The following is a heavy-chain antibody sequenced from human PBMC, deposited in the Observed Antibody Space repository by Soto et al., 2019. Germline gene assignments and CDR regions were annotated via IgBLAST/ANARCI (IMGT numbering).Heavy chain of an antibody. CDR3: AKDLIGYCSGGSCTGGFDP. J-gene: IGHJ5*02. CDR2: ISYDGSNK. D-gene: IGHD2-15*01. V-gene: IGHV3-30*18. Sequence: GGSLRLSCAASGFTFSSYGMHWVRQAPGKGLEWVAVISYDGSNKYYADSVKGRFTISRDNSKNTLYLQMNSLRAEDTAVYYCAKDLIGYCSGGSCTGGFDPWGQGTLVTVSS. CDR1: GFTFSSYG.